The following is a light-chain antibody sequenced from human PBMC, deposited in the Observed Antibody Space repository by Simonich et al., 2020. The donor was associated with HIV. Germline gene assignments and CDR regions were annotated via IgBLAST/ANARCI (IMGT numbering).Light chain of an antibody. J-gene: IGKJ4*01. CDR1: QSVLSSSNKKNY. CDR3: QQYYTTPPT. CDR2: WAS. Sequence: DIVMTQSPDSLAVSLGERATINCKSTQSVLSSSNKKNYLDWYQQKPGQPPKLLIYWASTRESGVPDRLSGSGSGTDFTLTISSLQAEDVAIYYCQQYYTTPPTFGGGTKVEIK. V-gene: IGKV4-1*01.